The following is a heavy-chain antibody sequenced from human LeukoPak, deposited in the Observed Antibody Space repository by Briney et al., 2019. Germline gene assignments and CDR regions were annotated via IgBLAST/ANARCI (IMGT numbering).Heavy chain of an antibody. CDR3: ARGSAVIVVDQWFDP. Sequence: ASVKVSCKASGYTFTSYSISWVRQAPGQGLEWMGWISAYNGNTNYAQKLQGRVTMTTDTSTSTAYMELRSLRSDDTAVYYCARGSAVIVVDQWFDPWGQGTLVTVSS. J-gene: IGHJ5*02. CDR1: GYTFTSYS. V-gene: IGHV1-18*01. CDR2: ISAYNGNT. D-gene: IGHD3-22*01.